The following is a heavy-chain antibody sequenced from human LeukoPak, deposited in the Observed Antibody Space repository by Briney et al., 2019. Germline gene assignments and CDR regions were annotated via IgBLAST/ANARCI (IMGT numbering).Heavy chain of an antibody. V-gene: IGHV3-53*01. Sequence: GGSLRLSCAASGFTVSSNYMSWVRQAPGKGLEWVSVIYSGDSTYYADSVKGRFTISRDNSKNTLYLQMNSLRAEDTAVYYCARRSCSGGSCYFDYWGQGTLVTVSS. D-gene: IGHD2-15*01. CDR2: IYSGDST. CDR1: GFTVSSNY. J-gene: IGHJ4*02. CDR3: ARRSCSGGSCYFDY.